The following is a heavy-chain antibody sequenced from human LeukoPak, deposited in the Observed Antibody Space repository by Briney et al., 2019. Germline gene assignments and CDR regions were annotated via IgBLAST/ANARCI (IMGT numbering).Heavy chain of an antibody. V-gene: IGHV1-24*01. CDR1: GYTFTSYY. Sequence: ASVKVSCKASGYTFTSYYMHWVRQAPGKGLEWMGGFDPEDGETIYAQKFQGRVTMTEDTSTDTAYMELSSLRSEDTAAYYCATGVCGGDCSDAFDIWGQGTMVTVSS. CDR3: ATGVCGGDCSDAFDI. J-gene: IGHJ3*02. D-gene: IGHD2-21*02. CDR2: FDPEDGET.